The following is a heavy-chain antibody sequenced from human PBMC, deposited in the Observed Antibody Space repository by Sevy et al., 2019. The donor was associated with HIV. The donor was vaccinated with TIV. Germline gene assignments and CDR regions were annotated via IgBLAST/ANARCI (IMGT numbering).Heavy chain of an antibody. V-gene: IGHV3-21*01. D-gene: IGHD3-10*01. Sequence: GGSLRLSCAASGFTFSSYSMNWVRQAPGKGLEWVSSISSSSSYIYYADSVKGRFTISRDNAKNSLYLQMNSLRAEDTAVYYCASAYYYGSGSYYPLDYWGQGTLVTVSS. CDR3: ASAYYYGSGSYYPLDY. CDR1: GFTFSSYS. J-gene: IGHJ4*02. CDR2: ISSSSSYI.